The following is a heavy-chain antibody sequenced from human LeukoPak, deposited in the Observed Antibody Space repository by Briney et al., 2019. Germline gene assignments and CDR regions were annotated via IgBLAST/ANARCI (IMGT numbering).Heavy chain of an antibody. Sequence: GGSLRLSCTASGFRVSHNYMNWVRQAPGKGLEWVALIYSGGNTHYADSVKGRFTISRDNSKNTLYLQMSSLRVEDTAVYYCTRDTPGIAASVSGGWGQGTLVTVSS. D-gene: IGHD6-13*01. CDR1: GFRVSHNY. J-gene: IGHJ4*02. CDR3: TRDTPGIAASVSGG. V-gene: IGHV3-53*01. CDR2: IYSGGNT.